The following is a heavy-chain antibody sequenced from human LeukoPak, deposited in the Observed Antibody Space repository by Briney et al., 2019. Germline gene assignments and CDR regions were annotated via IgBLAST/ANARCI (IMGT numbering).Heavy chain of an antibody. CDR1: GFTFTDYY. CDR2: INPNSGGT. CDR3: ARFRATTEPHFDY. J-gene: IGHJ4*02. V-gene: IGHV1-2*02. D-gene: IGHD1-26*01. Sequence: GASVKVTCKGSGFTFTDYYMHWVRQAPGHGLEWMGWINPNSGGTNYAQKFRGRVTMTRDTSISTAYMELSRLRSDDTAVYYCARFRATTEPHFDYWGQGTLVTVSS.